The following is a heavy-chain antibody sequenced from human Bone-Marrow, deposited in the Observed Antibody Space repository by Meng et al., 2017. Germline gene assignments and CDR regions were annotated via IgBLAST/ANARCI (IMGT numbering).Heavy chain of an antibody. CDR2: INPNSGNT. J-gene: IGHJ3*02. CDR3: ARNMGWGYCSGGSCYSTKADHHDAFDI. V-gene: IGHV1-8*01. CDR1: GYTFTSYD. Sequence: ASVKVFCKASGYTFTSYDINWVRQATGQGLEWMGWINPNSGNTGYAQKFQGRVTMTRNTSISTAYMELGSLRSEDTAVYYCARNMGWGYCSGGSCYSTKADHHDAFDIWGQGTMVTVSS. D-gene: IGHD2-15*01.